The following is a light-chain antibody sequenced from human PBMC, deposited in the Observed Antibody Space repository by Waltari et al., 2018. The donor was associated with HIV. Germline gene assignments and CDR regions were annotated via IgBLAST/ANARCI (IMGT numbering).Light chain of an antibody. CDR2: EDS. CDR1: SGGIGSTY. V-gene: IGLV6-57*01. Sequence: NFILTQSHSVSESPGKTVTISCTRSSGGIGSTYIQWYQQRPGRSPDTVIYEDSQRPSGVPYRFSGSVDSSSNSASLTISGLKTEDEADYFCQSYDGTTVVFGGGTRLTVL. CDR3: QSYDGTTVV. J-gene: IGLJ2*01.